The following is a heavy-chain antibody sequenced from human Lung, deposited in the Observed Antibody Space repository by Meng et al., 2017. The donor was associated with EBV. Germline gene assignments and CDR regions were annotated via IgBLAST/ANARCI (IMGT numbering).Heavy chain of an antibody. J-gene: IGHJ4*02. Sequence: QGQLKQWGAGLLKPSETLSLTCAGYGGSFSGYYWSWIRQPPGKGLEWIGEINHSGRTNYNPSLKSRVTISVDTSKNQFSLKLSSVTAADTAVYYCARGRIIGDSSGYSDYWGQGTLVTVSS. V-gene: IGHV4-34*01. CDR1: GGSFSGYY. D-gene: IGHD3-22*01. CDR2: INHSGRT. CDR3: ARGRIIGDSSGYSDY.